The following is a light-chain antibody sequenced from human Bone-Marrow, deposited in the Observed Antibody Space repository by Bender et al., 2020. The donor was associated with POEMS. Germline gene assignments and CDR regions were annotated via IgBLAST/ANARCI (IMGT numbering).Light chain of an antibody. Sequence: SYELTQPPSVSVFPGQTARITCSGDALPKQYAYWYQQKPGQAPVMVIYKDSERSSGIPERFSGSSSGTTVTLTISGVQAEDEADYYCQTAENSGSLYVFGTGTKVNVL. CDR1: ALPKQY. J-gene: IGLJ1*01. CDR3: QTAENSGSLYV. V-gene: IGLV3-25*03. CDR2: KDS.